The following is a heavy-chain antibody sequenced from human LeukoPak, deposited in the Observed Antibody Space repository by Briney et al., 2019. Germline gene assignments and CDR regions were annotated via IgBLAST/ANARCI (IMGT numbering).Heavy chain of an antibody. Sequence: ASVKVSCKASGYTFTSYGISWVRQAPGQGLEWMGWISAYNGNTNYAQKLQGRVTMTTDTLTSTAYMELRSLRSDDTAVYYCARVGLRYFDWLLSWFDPWGQGTLVTVSS. CDR1: GYTFTSYG. D-gene: IGHD3-9*01. CDR2: ISAYNGNT. J-gene: IGHJ5*02. CDR3: ARVGLRYFDWLLSWFDP. V-gene: IGHV1-18*01.